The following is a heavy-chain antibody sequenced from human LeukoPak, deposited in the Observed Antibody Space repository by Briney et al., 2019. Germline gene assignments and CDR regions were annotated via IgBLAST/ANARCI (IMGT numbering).Heavy chain of an antibody. CDR3: ASITGTTGAFDI. V-gene: IGHV1-2*06. Sequence: GASVKVSCKASGYTFTGYYMHWVRQAPGQGLEWMGRINPSSGGTNYAQKFQGRVTMTRDTSISTAYMELSRLRSDDTAVYYCASITGTTGAFDIWGQGTMVTVSS. J-gene: IGHJ3*02. CDR1: GYTFTGYY. D-gene: IGHD1-20*01. CDR2: INPSSGGT.